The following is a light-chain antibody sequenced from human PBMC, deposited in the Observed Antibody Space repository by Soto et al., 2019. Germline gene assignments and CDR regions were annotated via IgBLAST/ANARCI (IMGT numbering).Light chain of an antibody. Sequence: QSVLTQPASVSGSPGQSITISCTGTSSDVGGYNYVSWYQQHPGIAPKLLIYGVTNRPSGVSTRFSGSMSGNTASLTISGLQAEDEADYHCSSYTSASTLLYLFGTGTKVTV. J-gene: IGLJ1*01. V-gene: IGLV2-14*01. CDR2: GVT. CDR1: SSDVGGYNY. CDR3: SSYTSASTLLYL.